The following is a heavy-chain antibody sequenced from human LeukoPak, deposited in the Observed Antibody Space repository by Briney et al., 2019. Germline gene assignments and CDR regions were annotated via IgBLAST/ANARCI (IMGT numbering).Heavy chain of an antibody. CDR2: IWYDGSNK. D-gene: IGHD6-19*01. Sequence: PGRSLRLSWAASGFTFSSYGMHWVRQAPGKGLEGGAGIWYDGSNKYYADSVTGPFTISRDNSKNTLYLQMNSLRAEDTAVYYCARDAGSGWYIYFAYRGQGTLVTVSS. CDR3: ARDAGSGWYIYFAY. J-gene: IGHJ4*02. V-gene: IGHV3-33*01. CDR1: GFTFSSYG.